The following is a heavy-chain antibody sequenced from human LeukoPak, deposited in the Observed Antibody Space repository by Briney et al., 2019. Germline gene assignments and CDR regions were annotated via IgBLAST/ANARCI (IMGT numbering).Heavy chain of an antibody. CDR3: ARGGVGATTYVWFDP. CDR1: GYTFTRYY. V-gene: IGHV1-46*01. D-gene: IGHD1-26*01. CDR2: INPSGGST. J-gene: IGHJ5*02. Sequence: ASVKVSCKASGYTFTRYYMHWVRQAPGQGLECMGIINPSGGSTSYAQKFQGRVTMTRDMSTSTVYMELSSLRSEDTAVYYCARGGVGATTYVWFDPWGQGTLVTVSS.